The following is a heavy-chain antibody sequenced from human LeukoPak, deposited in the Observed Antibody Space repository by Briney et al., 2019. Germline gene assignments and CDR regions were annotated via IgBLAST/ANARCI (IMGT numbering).Heavy chain of an antibody. CDR1: GYTFTSYG. V-gene: IGHV1-18*01. J-gene: IGHJ4*02. D-gene: IGHD3-22*01. Sequence: ASVKVSCTASGYTFTSYGISWVRQAPGQGLEWMGWISAYNGNTNYAQKLQGRVTMTTDTSTSTAYMELRSLRSDDTAVYYCARDPPYYYDSSGYQEGNFDYWGQGTLVTVSS. CDR3: ARDPPYYYDSSGYQEGNFDY. CDR2: ISAYNGNT.